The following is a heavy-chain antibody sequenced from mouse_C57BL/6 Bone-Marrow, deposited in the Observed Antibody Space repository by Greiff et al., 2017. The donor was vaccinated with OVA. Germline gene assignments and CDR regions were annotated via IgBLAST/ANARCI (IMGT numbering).Heavy chain of an antibody. Sequence: VQLQQSGPELVKPGASVKISCKASGYTFTDYYMNWVKQSHGKSLEWIGDINPNNGGTSYNQKFKGKATLTVDKSSSTAYMELRSLTSEDSAVYYCASRPFMDYWGQGTSVTVSS. CDR2: INPNNGGT. CDR1: GYTFTDYY. J-gene: IGHJ4*01. V-gene: IGHV1-26*01. CDR3: ASRPFMDY.